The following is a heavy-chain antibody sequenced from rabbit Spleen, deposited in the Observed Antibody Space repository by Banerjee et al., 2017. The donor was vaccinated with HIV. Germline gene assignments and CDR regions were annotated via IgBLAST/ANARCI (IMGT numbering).Heavy chain of an antibody. CDR1: GFSLYSYY. V-gene: IGHV1S40*01. Sequence: QSLEESGGDLVKTGASLPLPCTASGFSLYSYYMWLVRLAPGKGLELMACIATVIGSVWYASWAKARFTITKTTSTTVTLQMTRLTAADTATDFCSRESDSVGFGYATFALWGPGTLVTVS. D-gene: IGHD6-1*01. CDR3: SRESDSVGFGYATFAL. J-gene: IGHJ4*01. CDR2: IATVIGSV.